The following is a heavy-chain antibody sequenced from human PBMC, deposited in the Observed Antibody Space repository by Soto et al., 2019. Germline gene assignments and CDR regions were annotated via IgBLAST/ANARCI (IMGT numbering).Heavy chain of an antibody. V-gene: IGHV3-74*01. J-gene: IGHJ4*02. Sequence: GGSLRLSCAASGLTFSSYWMHWVRQAPGKGLVWVSLSDSDGRSTSYADSVKGRFTISRDNAKNTLYLQMNSLRAEDTAVYYCACMVVGATPHLGQGTLVTVSS. D-gene: IGHD1-26*01. CDR3: ACMVVGATPH. CDR2: SDSDGRST. CDR1: GLTFSSYW.